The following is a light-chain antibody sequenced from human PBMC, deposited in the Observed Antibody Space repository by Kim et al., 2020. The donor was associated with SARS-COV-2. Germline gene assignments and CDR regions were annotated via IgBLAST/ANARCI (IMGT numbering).Light chain of an antibody. Sequence: SAVVRDRGHIHCPGRQSISRLLGWEQEKTGKAPKLLIYDASSLESGVPSRFSGSGSGTEFTLTISSLQPDDFATYYCQQYNSYSRTFGQGTKLEI. CDR2: DAS. CDR1: QSISRL. V-gene: IGKV1-5*02. J-gene: IGKJ2*01. CDR3: QQYNSYSRT.